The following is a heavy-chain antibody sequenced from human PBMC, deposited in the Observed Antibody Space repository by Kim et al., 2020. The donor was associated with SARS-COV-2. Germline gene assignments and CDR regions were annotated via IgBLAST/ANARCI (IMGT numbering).Heavy chain of an antibody. D-gene: IGHD3-3*01. CDR1: VGSLSGYH. CDR2: INHSGNT. J-gene: IGHJ6*02. V-gene: IGHV4-34*01. Sequence: SETLSLTCAVYVGSLSGYHWTWIPQPPGKGLEWIGEINHSGNTNCNPSLKSRVTISLDTSKNQFSLNLRSMTAADTAVYYCARGRAGVVPSPILGIGPHYDFYAMDVWGQGTTVTVSS. CDR3: ARGRAGVVPSPILGIGPHYDFYAMDV.